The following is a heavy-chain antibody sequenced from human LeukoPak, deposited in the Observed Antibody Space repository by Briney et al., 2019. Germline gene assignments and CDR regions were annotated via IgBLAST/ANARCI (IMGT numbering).Heavy chain of an antibody. D-gene: IGHD5-24*01. Sequence: GALRLSCAASGFTFSSYSMSWVRQAPGKGLEWVSAISGTGVTTYYADSVKGRFTISRDNSENTLYVQMNSLRAEDTAIYYCAKGEDGYYYYGMDVWGQGTTVTVSS. V-gene: IGHV3-23*01. CDR3: AKGEDGYYYYGMDV. CDR1: GFTFSSYS. CDR2: ISGTGVTT. J-gene: IGHJ6*02.